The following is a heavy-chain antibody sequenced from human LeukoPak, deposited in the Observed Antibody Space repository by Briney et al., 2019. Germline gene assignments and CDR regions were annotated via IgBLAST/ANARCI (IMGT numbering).Heavy chain of an antibody. V-gene: IGHV1-18*01. CDR3: ARVLLVEDSESHYFDH. J-gene: IGHJ4*02. Sequence: ASVKVSCQASGYTFTSYGISWVRQAPGQGLEWMGWISAYNGNTNYARKFQGRVTMTTDTSTTTAYMELRTLRSDDTAVYYCARVLLVEDSESHYFDHWGQGTLVTVTS. CDR2: ISAYNGNT. D-gene: IGHD1-26*01. CDR1: GYTFTSYG.